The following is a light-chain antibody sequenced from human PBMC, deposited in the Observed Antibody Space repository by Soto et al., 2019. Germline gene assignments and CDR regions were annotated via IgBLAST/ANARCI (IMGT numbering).Light chain of an antibody. CDR3: QQVAIFPIT. V-gene: IGKV1-12*01. Sequence: IQMTHSPSYVSASVGDRVTITCRASQGIKNWLACYQQKPGKAPNLLIYTGSSLQSGVPSRFSGSGSGTDFTLTIYCLQPEDFATYYCQQVAIFPITFGQGTRLEIK. CDR2: TGS. J-gene: IGKJ5*01. CDR1: QGIKNW.